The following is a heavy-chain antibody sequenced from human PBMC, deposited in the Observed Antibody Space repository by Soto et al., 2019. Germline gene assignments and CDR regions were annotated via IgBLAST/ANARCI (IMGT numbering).Heavy chain of an antibody. J-gene: IGHJ5*02. Sequence: QVQLVESGGGVVQSGRSLTLSCAASGFSLRTYGMQWLRRAPGKGLEWVAFIWYDGTKKFYANSVKGRSTISKDNSNNILYLQMSGLSAEDKAVYYCARDVVTAVAGSVNWFDPWGQGTLVTVSS. D-gene: IGHD6-19*01. CDR3: ARDVVTAVAGSVNWFDP. CDR2: IWYDGTKK. V-gene: IGHV3-33*01. CDR1: GFSLRTYG.